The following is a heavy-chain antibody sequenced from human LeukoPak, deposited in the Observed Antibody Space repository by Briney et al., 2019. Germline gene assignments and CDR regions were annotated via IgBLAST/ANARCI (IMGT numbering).Heavy chain of an antibody. CDR2: IWSDGSSK. Sequence: GGSLRLSCAASGFTFSSYAMRWVRQAPGKGLEWVAVIWSDGSSKHYADSVKGRFTISRDNSKNTLYLQMSSLRAEDTALYYCARGLPPSYYDMDVWGQGTTVTVSS. D-gene: IGHD2-15*01. CDR3: ARGLPPSYYDMDV. J-gene: IGHJ6*02. CDR1: GFTFSSYA. V-gene: IGHV3-33*08.